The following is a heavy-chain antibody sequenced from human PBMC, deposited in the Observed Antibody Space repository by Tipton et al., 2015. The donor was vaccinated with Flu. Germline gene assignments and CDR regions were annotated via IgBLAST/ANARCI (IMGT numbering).Heavy chain of an antibody. D-gene: IGHD3-10*01. Sequence: QLVQSGAELKRPGASVRVSCKASGYTFSSYAISWVRQAPGQVLEYMGLISPYSGYTNYSQNLQGRVTMTADTSTSTAYMELRSLRSDDTAMYYCARDQFYFNSVSYSQSGLDYWGQGALVTVSS. J-gene: IGHJ4*02. V-gene: IGHV1-18*01. CDR1: GYTFSSYA. CDR3: ARDQFYFNSVSYSQSGLDY. CDR2: ISPYSGYT.